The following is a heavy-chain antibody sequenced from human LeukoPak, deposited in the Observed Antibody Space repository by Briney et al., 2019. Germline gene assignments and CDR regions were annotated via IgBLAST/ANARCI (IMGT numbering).Heavy chain of an antibody. Sequence: SETLSLTCTVSGGSISSYYWSWIRQPAGKGLEWIGRIYTSGSTNYNYNPSLKSRVTMSVDTSKNQFSLKLSSVTAADTAVYYCARDPNSALWGQGTLVTVS. V-gene: IGHV4-4*07. CDR3: ARDPNSAL. D-gene: IGHD2-21*01. CDR1: GGSISSYY. J-gene: IGHJ4*02. CDR2: IYTSGST.